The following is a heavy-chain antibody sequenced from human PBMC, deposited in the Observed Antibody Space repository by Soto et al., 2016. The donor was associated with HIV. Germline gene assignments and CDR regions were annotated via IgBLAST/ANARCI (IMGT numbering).Heavy chain of an antibody. D-gene: IGHD5-12*01. CDR2: INGNGRNT. CDR3: ARLGTWLQKDLDY. J-gene: IGHJ4*02. Sequence: EVQLLESGEAWYSLGGPVRLSCAASGFTFSDHAMSWVRQTPEKGLEWVSGINGNGRNTHFADSGRFTISRDNSRNTLFLQMNNLRAEDTAIYYCARLGTWLQKDLDYWGQGTLVTVSS. V-gene: IGHV3-23*01. CDR1: GFTFSDHA.